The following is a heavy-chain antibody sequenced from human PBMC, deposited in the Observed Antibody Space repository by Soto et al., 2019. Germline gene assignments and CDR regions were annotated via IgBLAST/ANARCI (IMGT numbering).Heavy chain of an antibody. V-gene: IGHV4-39*01. CDR3: APLSVSLSGPYVIHV. CDR2: MLYSGLT. J-gene: IGHJ6*02. Sequence: SETLSLTFSVPCYSVSSSDYYLAWIRQPPGEGLEWIGSMLYSGLTYYNRSLKSRVTLSVDTSQNQFSVRLNSLTASDTAVYYCAPLSVSLSGPYVIHVWGQGTTVTVSS. D-gene: IGHD2-15*01. CDR1: CYSVSSSDYY.